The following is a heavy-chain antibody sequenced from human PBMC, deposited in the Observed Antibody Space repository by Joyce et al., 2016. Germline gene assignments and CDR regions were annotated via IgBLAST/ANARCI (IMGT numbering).Heavy chain of an antibody. CDR2: IAPVFGTT. V-gene: IGHV1-69*06. CDR1: GGTFSSYY. CDR3: ARAVISRVAGPLDW. D-gene: IGHD6-19*01. Sequence: QELLVQSASEVQMPGASVKVSCKTSGGTFSSYYLNWVRQAPGQGLEWMGRIAPVFGTTDYAQKFQGRVAMTADRSTNTAYMELRSLKSDDTAIYYCARAVISRVAGPLDWGGQGTLVSVSS. J-gene: IGHJ4*02.